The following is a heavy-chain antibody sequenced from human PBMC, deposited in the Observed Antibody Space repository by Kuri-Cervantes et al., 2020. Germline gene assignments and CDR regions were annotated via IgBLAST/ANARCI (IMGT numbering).Heavy chain of an antibody. D-gene: IGHD5-18*01. J-gene: IGHJ4*02. CDR1: GGSVSSGSYY. V-gene: IGHV4-61*01. CDR2: IYYSGST. CDR3: ARDRLAMVV. Sequence: GSLRLSCTVSGGSVSSGSYYWSWIRQPPGKGLEWIGYIYYSGSTNYNPSLKSRVTMSVDSSKNQFSLKLTSVTAADTAVYYCARDRLAMVVWGQGALVTVSS.